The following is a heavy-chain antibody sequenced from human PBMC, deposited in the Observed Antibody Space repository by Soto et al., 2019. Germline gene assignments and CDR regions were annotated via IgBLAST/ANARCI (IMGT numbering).Heavy chain of an antibody. CDR3: AGELRGADSYGYS. V-gene: IGHV4-30-4*01. CDR1: GGSISSGDYY. D-gene: IGHD5-18*01. CDR2: IYYSGST. Sequence: SETLSLTCTVSGGSISSGDYYWSWIRQPLGKGLEWIGYIYYSGSTYYNPSLKSRVTISVDTSKNQFSLKLSSVTAADTAVYYCAGELRGADSYGYSSGQGTLVTVSS. J-gene: IGHJ4*02.